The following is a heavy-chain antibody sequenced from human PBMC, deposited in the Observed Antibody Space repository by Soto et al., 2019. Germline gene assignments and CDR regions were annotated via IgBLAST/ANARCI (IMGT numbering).Heavy chain of an antibody. CDR2: ISYDGSNK. CDR1: GFTFSSYA. V-gene: IGHV3-30-3*01. CDR3: ARDRREYAGANWFDP. D-gene: IGHD2-2*01. J-gene: IGHJ5*02. Sequence: QVQLVESGGGVVQPGRSLRLSCAASGFTFSSYAMHWVRQAPGKGLEGVAVISYDGSNKYYADSVKGRFTISRDNSKNTLYLQMNSLRAEDTAVYYCARDRREYAGANWFDPWGQGTLVTVSS.